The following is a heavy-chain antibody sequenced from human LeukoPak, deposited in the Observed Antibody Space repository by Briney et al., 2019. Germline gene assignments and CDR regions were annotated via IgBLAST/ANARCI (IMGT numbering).Heavy chain of an antibody. V-gene: IGHV1-69*13. D-gene: IGHD2-2*02. J-gene: IGHJ4*02. CDR2: IIPIFGTA. Sequence: SVKVSCKASGGTFSSYAISWVRQAPGQGLEWMGGIIPIFGTANYARKFQGRVTITADESTSTAYMELSSLRSEDTAVYCCARESDYCSSTSCYTFDYWGQGTLVTVSS. CDR1: GGTFSSYA. CDR3: ARESDYCSSTSCYTFDY.